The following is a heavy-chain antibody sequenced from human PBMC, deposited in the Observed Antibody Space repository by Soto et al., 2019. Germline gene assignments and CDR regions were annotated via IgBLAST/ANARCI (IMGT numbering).Heavy chain of an antibody. CDR2: IWYDGSNK. J-gene: IGHJ1*01. Sequence: GGSLRLSCAASGFTFSSYGMHWVRQAPGKGLEWVAVIWYDGSNKYYADSVKGRFTISRDNSKNTLYLQMNSLRAEATAVYYCARDALYYYDSSGPTEYFQRWGQGTLVRVSS. CDR1: GFTFSSYG. CDR3: ARDALYYYDSSGPTEYFQR. D-gene: IGHD3-22*01. V-gene: IGHV3-33*01.